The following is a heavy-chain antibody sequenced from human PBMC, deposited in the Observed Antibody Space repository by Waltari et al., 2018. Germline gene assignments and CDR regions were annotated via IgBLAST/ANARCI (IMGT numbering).Heavy chain of an antibody. CDR3: ARDYYDSSGYYYAGDYYYYYYMDV. J-gene: IGHJ6*03. CDR1: GGSISSYY. Sequence: QVQLQESGPGLVKPSETLSLTCTVSGGSISSYYWSWIRQPPGKGLEWIGYIYYRGSTNYNPSLKSLVTISVDTSKNQFSLKLSSVTAADTAVYYCARDYYDSSGYYYAGDYYYYYYMDVWGKGTTVTVSS. CDR2: IYYRGST. D-gene: IGHD3-22*01. V-gene: IGHV4-59*01.